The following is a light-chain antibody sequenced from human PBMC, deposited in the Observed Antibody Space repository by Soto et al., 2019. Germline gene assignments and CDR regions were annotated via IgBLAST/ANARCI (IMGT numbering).Light chain of an antibody. V-gene: IGKV3-20*01. J-gene: IGKJ1*01. CDR2: GAS. Sequence: EIVLTQSPCTLSLSPGERATLSCRASQSVSSSYLAWYQQKPGQAPRLLIYGASSRATGIPDRFRGRGAGTDFTLTISRLEPEDFAVYYCQQYGSSPRTFGQGTKVDI. CDR1: QSVSSSY. CDR3: QQYGSSPRT.